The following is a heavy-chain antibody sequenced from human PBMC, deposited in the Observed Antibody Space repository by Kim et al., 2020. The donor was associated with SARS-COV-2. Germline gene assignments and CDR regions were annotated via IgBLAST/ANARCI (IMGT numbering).Heavy chain of an antibody. Sequence: SETLSLTCTVSGGSVSSGSYYWSWIRQPPGKGLEWIGYIYYSGSTNYNPSLKSRVTISVDTSKNQFSLKLSSVTAADTAVYYCARWRWELPFDYWGQGTLVTVSS. CDR2: IYYSGST. CDR3: ARWRWELPFDY. J-gene: IGHJ4*02. D-gene: IGHD1-26*01. CDR1: GGSVSSGSYY. V-gene: IGHV4-61*01.